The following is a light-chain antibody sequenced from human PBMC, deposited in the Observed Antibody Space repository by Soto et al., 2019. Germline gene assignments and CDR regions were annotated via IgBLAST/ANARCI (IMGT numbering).Light chain of an antibody. V-gene: IGKV3-11*01. CDR1: ESISIY. J-gene: IGKJ3*01. Sequence: DIVLTQSPAFLSLSPGDIATLSCRATESISIYLAWFQQKPCQAPRLLIYKVSKRAPGVPARFSGRGSETDSAITIAIIEPEDSGVYYCQHRNNWPTFGTGTKVYIK. CDR2: KVS. CDR3: QHRNNWPT.